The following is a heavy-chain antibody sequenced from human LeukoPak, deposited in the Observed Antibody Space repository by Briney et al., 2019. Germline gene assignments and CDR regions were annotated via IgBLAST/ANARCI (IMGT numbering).Heavy chain of an antibody. Sequence: PPGGSLRLSCAASGFTFSSYSMNWVRQAPGKGLEWVSYISSSSSTIYYADSVKGRFTISRDNAKNSLYLQMNSLRAEDTAVYYCARDSSYDFWSGYYTMDYWGQGTLVTVSS. CDR2: ISSSSSTI. CDR1: GFTFSSYS. J-gene: IGHJ4*02. D-gene: IGHD3-3*01. V-gene: IGHV3-48*04. CDR3: ARDSSYDFWSGYYTMDY.